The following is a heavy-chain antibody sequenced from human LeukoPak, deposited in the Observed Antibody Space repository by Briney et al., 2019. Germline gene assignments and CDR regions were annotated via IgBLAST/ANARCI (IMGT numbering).Heavy chain of an antibody. J-gene: IGHJ4*02. Sequence: ASVKVSCKASGYFFTSYYIAWVRQAPGQGLEWMGWISAYNGNTNYPQKFQGRVTLTTDAFTKTAYMEVGSLRFDDTAVYYCARFTSVAAPDYWGQGTLVTVSS. CDR3: ARFTSVAAPDY. CDR2: ISAYNGNT. V-gene: IGHV1-18*01. D-gene: IGHD6-19*01. CDR1: GYFFTSYY.